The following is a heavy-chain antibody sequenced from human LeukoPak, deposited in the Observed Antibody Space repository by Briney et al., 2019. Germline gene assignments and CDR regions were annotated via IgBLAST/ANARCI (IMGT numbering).Heavy chain of an antibody. Sequence: GGSLRLSCAASGFTFTSYEMNWVRQAPGKGLEWVSYISSSGSTIYYADSVRGRFTLSRDNAKNSLYLQMNSLRAEDTAVYYCARIMVATTREAFDYWGQGTLVTVSS. CDR2: ISSSGSTI. CDR1: GFTFTSYE. D-gene: IGHD5-12*01. J-gene: IGHJ4*02. CDR3: ARIMVATTREAFDY. V-gene: IGHV3-48*03.